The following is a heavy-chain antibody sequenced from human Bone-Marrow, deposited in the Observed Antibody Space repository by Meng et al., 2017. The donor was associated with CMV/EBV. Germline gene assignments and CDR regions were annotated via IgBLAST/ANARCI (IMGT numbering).Heavy chain of an antibody. CDR1: GFTFDDYG. D-gene: IGHD2-15*01. J-gene: IGHJ5*02. CDR3: ARVGRDCSGDTCYSWFGP. CDR2: INWNGGST. V-gene: IGHV3-20*04. Sequence: GESLKISCAASGFTFDDYGMSWVRQAPGKGLEWVSGINWNGGSTGYADSVKGRFTISRDNAKNSLYLQMNSLRAEDTAVYYCARVGRDCSGDTCYSWFGPWGQGTLVTVSS.